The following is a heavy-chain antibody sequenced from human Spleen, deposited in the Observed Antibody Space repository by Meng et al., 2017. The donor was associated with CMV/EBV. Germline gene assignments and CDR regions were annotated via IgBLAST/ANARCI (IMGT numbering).Heavy chain of an antibody. J-gene: IGHJ5*02. CDR1: CGSISSGDYC. V-gene: IGHV4-30-4*08. CDR2: VYYSGST. CDR3: ARDLDGFDP. Sequence: VHKPRSGPELVKTSQTLSCTFKVSCGSISSGDYCCSWLRQPPGNGLEWIVYVYYSGSTYYYPSRKSRVTIAVDTSKNQFTLKLISVTAADTAVYYCARDLDGFDPWGQGTLVTVSS.